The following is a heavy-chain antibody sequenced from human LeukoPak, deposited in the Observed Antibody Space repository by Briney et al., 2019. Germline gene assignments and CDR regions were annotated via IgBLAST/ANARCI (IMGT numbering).Heavy chain of an antibody. CDR2: INPSGDST. CDR1: GYTFTSYD. CDR3: ARDQRPLDI. J-gene: IGHJ3*02. Sequence: GASVKVSCKASGYTFTSYDMHWVRQAPGQGLEWMGIINPSGDSTSYAQKFQGRVSMTTDTSTTTAYMELRNLRSDDTAVYYCARDQRPLDIWGQGTMVSVSS. V-gene: IGHV1-46*01.